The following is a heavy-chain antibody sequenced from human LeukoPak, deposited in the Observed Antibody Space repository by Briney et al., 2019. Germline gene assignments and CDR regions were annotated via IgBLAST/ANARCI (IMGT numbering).Heavy chain of an antibody. CDR2: ISGSGDTI. V-gene: IGHV3-48*04. Sequence: EGSLRLSCAASGFSFTAYSMNWVRQAPGRGLEWVSYISGSGDTIYYADSVKGRFTISRDNANNSLYLQINSLRAEDTAVYYCARDTYYYDSTGYYMYYFDYWGQGTLVTVSS. CDR1: GFSFTAYS. J-gene: IGHJ4*02. D-gene: IGHD3-22*01. CDR3: ARDTYYYDSTGYYMYYFDY.